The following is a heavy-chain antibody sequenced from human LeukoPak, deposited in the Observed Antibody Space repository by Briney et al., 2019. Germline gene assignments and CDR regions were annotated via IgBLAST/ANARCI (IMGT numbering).Heavy chain of an antibody. V-gene: IGHV3-9*01. Sequence: GRSLRLSCAASGFTFDDYAMHWVRQAPGKGLEGVSGISWNSGSIGYADSVKGRFTISRDNAKDSLYLQMNSLRAEDTALYYCAKDNGAVAVTYFDYWGQGTLVTVSS. CDR1: GFTFDDYA. D-gene: IGHD6-19*01. CDR2: ISWNSGSI. CDR3: AKDNGAVAVTYFDY. J-gene: IGHJ4*02.